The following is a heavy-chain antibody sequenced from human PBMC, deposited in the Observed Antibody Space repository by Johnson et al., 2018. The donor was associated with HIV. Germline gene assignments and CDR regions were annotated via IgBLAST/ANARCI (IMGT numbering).Heavy chain of an antibody. J-gene: IGHJ3*02. V-gene: IGHV3-30-3*01. CDR1: GFTLSSSV. CDR2: ISIAGVSK. CDR3: ARGYHSSGYWDAFDI. Sequence: QVQLVESGGGVAQPGTSLRLSCADSGFTLSSSVMHWVRRAPGKGLEWVAAISIAGVSKYYADSVKGRFTISRDNSDNTLYLQMNSVRDEDMAMYYCARGYHSSGYWDAFDIWGQGTMVTVSS. D-gene: IGHD3-22*01.